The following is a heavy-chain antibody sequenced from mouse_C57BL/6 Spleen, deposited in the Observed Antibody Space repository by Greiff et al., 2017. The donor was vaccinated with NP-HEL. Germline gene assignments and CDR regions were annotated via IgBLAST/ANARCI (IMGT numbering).Heavy chain of an antibody. CDR1: GYAFTSYW. Sequence: VKLQESGAELVKPGASVKLSCKATGYAFTSYWMNWVKQRPGNGLEWIGQIFPGDGDTNYNVKFKGKATLTAETSSNTAYMQLSSLTSEDSAVYFCAREGFHSYFDVWGQGTTLTVSS. V-gene: IGHV1-80*01. CDR3: AREGFHSYFDV. J-gene: IGHJ2*01. CDR2: IFPGDGDT.